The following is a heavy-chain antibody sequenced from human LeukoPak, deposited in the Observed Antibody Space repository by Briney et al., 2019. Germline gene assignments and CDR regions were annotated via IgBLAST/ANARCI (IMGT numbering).Heavy chain of an antibody. D-gene: IGHD4-17*01. CDR1: GCSINRSYYY. V-gene: IGHV4-39*01. CDR2: IYYSGNT. Sequence: PSETLSLTCTASGCSINRSYYYWGWLRQPPGKGLEWIGSIYYSGNTYYYPSLKSRVTIPVDTSKNQFSLKLRSVTAADTAVYYCARLMTTVTSEYWGQGTLVTVPS. CDR3: ARLMTTVTSEY. J-gene: IGHJ4*02.